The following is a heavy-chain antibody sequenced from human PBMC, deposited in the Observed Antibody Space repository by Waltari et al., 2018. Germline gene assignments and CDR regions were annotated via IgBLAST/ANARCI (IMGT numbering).Heavy chain of an antibody. Sequence: QVQLVQSGAEVKKPGSSVKVSCKASGGTFSSYAISWVRQAPGQGLEWMGGIIPIFGTANDAQKFQGRVTITTDESTSTAYMELSSLRSEDTAVYYCASGHLYGDYANWFDPWGQGTLVTVSS. J-gene: IGHJ5*02. CDR3: ASGHLYGDYANWFDP. V-gene: IGHV1-69*05. CDR2: IIPIFGTA. CDR1: GGTFSSYA. D-gene: IGHD4-17*01.